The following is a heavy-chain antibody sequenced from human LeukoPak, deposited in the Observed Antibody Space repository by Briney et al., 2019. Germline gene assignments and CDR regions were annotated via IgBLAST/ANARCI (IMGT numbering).Heavy chain of an antibody. CDR3: ARDSLRGVLRYFDWFFDY. Sequence: GRSLRLSCAASGFTFSRYAMHWVRQAPGKGLEWVAVISYDGSNKYYADSVKGRFTISRDNSKNTLYLQMNSLRAEDTAVYYCARDSLRGVLRYFDWFFDYWGQGTLVTVSS. V-gene: IGHV3-30*04. D-gene: IGHD3-9*01. CDR2: ISYDGSNK. CDR1: GFTFSRYA. J-gene: IGHJ4*02.